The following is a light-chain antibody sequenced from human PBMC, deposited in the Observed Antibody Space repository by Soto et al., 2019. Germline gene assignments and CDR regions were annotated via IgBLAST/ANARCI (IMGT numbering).Light chain of an antibody. CDR3: QQRSSAIT. CDR1: QRIGDT. V-gene: IGKV3-11*01. CDR2: DRS. Sequence: MRQSPATLSVSPGEGATLSSSASQRIGDTLAWYQHKPGQNLRLLIYDRSNRAARSTARFSGRGSETDFTLTIRSLEPEDFAVYYCQQRSSAITFGQGTRLEIK. J-gene: IGKJ5*01.